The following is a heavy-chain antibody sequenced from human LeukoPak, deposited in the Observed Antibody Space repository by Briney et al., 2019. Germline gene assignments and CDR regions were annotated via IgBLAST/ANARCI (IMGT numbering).Heavy chain of an antibody. D-gene: IGHD2-2*01. Sequence: GGSLRLSCAASGFTFSSYSMNWVRQAPGKGLEWVSSISSSSSYIYYADSVKGRFTISRDNAKNSLYLQMNSLRAEDTAVYYCARVDWGYCSSTSCYFDYWGQGTLVTVSS. CDR1: GFTFSSYS. V-gene: IGHV3-21*01. J-gene: IGHJ4*02. CDR3: ARVDWGYCSSTSCYFDY. CDR2: ISSSSSYI.